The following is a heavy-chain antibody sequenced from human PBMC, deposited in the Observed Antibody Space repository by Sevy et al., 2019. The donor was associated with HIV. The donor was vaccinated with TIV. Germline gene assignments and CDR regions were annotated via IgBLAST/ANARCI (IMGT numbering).Heavy chain of an antibody. CDR2: ISSSSSYI. CDR3: ARDPPGNYDFWSGYYYYGMDV. J-gene: IGHJ6*02. V-gene: IGHV3-21*01. CDR1: GFTFSSYS. D-gene: IGHD3-3*01. Sequence: GGSLRLSCAASGFTFSSYSMNWVRQAPGKGLEWVSSISSSSSYIYYADSVKGRFTISRDNAKNSLYLQMNSLRAEDTAVYYGARDPPGNYDFWSGYYYYGMDVWGQGTTVTVSS.